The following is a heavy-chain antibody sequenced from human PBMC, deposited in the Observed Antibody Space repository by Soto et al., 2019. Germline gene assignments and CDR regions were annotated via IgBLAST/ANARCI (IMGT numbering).Heavy chain of an antibody. Sequence: SGPTLVNPTQTLTLTCTFSGFSLSTSGVAVGWIRQPPGKALEWLALIYWDDDKRYSPSLKSRLTITKDTSKNQVVLTMTNMDPVDTATYYCAGRRDFVTLLDPWGQGTLVTSPQ. V-gene: IGHV2-5*02. CDR1: GFSLSTSGVA. J-gene: IGHJ5*02. CDR2: IYWDDDK. CDR3: AGRRDFVTLLDP. D-gene: IGHD1-1*01.